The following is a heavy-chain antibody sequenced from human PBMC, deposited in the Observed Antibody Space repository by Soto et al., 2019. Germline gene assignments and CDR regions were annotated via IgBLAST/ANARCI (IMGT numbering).Heavy chain of an antibody. J-gene: IGHJ4*02. V-gene: IGHV2-5*02. CDR3: ARVTGDYIWGSYRRRDFDY. CDR2: IYWDDDK. CDR1: GFSLSTSGVG. D-gene: IGHD3-16*02. Sequence: SGPTLVNPTQTLTLTCTFSGFSLSTSGVGVGWIRQPPGKALEWLALIYWDDDKRYSPSLKSRLTITKDTSKNQVVLTMTNMDPVDTATYYCARVTGDYIWGSYRRRDFDYWGQGTLVTVSS.